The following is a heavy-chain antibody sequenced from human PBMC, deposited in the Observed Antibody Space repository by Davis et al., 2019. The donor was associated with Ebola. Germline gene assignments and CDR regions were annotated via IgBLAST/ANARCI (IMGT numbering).Heavy chain of an antibody. CDR2: INHSGST. CDR1: GGSFSGYY. D-gene: IGHD5-18*01. Sequence: SETLSLTCAVYGGSFSGYYWSWIRQPPGKGLEWIGEINHSGSTNYNPSLKSRVTISVDPSKNQFSLKLSSVTAADTAVYYCARGRRYSYGPPRYWGQGTLVTVSS. V-gene: IGHV4-34*01. CDR3: ARGRRYSYGPPRY. J-gene: IGHJ4*02.